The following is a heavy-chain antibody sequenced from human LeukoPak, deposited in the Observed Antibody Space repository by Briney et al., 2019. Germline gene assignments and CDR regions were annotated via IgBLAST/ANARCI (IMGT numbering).Heavy chain of an antibody. D-gene: IGHD3-10*01. CDR2: IYYSGST. Sequence: PSETLSLTCTVSGGSISSYYWSWIRQPPGKGLEWIGYIYYSGSTNYNPSLKSRVTISVDTSKHQFSLKLSSVTAADTAVYYCARGGRGYNWFDPWGQGTLVTVSS. J-gene: IGHJ5*02. CDR3: ARGGRGYNWFDP. CDR1: GGSISSYY. V-gene: IGHV4-59*01.